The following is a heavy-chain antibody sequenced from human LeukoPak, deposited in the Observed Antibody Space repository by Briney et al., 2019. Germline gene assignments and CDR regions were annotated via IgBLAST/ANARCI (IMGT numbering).Heavy chain of an antibody. Sequence: GESLKISCKGSGYGFTSYWIGWVRQMPGKGLEWMGIIYPGDSDTRYSPSFQGQVTISADKSISTAYLQWSSLKASDTAMYYSARFTVAWAAADGSYYYMDVWGKGTTVTVSS. J-gene: IGHJ6*03. CDR2: IYPGDSDT. D-gene: IGHD6-13*01. CDR1: GYGFTSYW. V-gene: IGHV5-51*01. CDR3: ARFTVAWAAADGSYYYMDV.